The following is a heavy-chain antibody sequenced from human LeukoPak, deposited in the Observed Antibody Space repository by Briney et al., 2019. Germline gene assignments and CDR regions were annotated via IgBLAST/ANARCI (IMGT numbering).Heavy chain of an antibody. V-gene: IGHV3-74*01. D-gene: IGHD3-16*01. Sequence: PGGSLRLSCAASGFTFSTYWMHWVRQAPGKGLVWVSRINTDGSGTSYADSVKGRFTISRDNAKNTLYLQMNSLRAEDTAVYYCARELNGYGYYFFDYWGPGTLVTVSS. CDR3: ARELNGYGYYFFDY. CDR1: GFTFSTYW. CDR2: INTDGSGT. J-gene: IGHJ4*02.